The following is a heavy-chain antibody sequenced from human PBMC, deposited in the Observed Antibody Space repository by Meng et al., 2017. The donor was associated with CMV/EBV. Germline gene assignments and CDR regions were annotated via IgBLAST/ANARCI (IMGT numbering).Heavy chain of an antibody. CDR3: AREGSDSICGVASHLNWFDP. CDR1: GGSVSSGNYY. J-gene: IGHJ5*02. V-gene: IGHV4-61*01. CDR2: IYYSGST. Sequence: SETLSLTCTVSGGSVSSGNYYWSWPRQPPGKGLEWIGYIYYSGSTNYNPSLKSRVTISVDTSKNQFSRKLSSVTAADTAVYYCAREGSDSICGVASHLNWFDPWGQGTLVTVSS. D-gene: IGHD3-3*01.